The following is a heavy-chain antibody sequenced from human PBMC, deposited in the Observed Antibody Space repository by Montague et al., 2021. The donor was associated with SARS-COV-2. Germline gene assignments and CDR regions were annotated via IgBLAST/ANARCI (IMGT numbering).Heavy chain of an antibody. D-gene: IGHD2-21*01. V-gene: IGHV3-30*04. CDR2: ISYDGSNK. CDR1: GFTFSSYA. CDR3: ARASRSVVVIATALSEYFQH. Sequence: SLRLSCAAFGFTFSSYAMHWVRQAPGKGLEWVAVISYDGSNKYYADSVKGRFTISRDNSKNTLYLQMNSLRAEDTAVYYCARASRSVVVIATALSEYFQHWGQGTLVTVSS. J-gene: IGHJ1*01.